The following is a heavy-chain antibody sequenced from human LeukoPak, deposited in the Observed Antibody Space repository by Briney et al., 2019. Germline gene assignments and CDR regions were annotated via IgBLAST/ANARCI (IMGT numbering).Heavy chain of an antibody. V-gene: IGHV4-39*01. CDR1: GGSISSSSYY. CDR2: IYYSGST. J-gene: IGHJ6*03. CDR3: ARWNYYYYYMDV. Sequence: PSETLSLTCTVSGGSISSSSYYWGWIRQPPGKGLEWIGSIYYSGSTYYNPSLKSRVTISVDTSKNQFSLKLGSVTAADTAVYYCARWNYYYYYMDVWGKGTTVTVSS.